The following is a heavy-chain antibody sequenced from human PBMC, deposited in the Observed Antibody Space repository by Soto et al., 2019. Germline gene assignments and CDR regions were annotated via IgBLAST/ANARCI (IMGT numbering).Heavy chain of an antibody. Sequence: QVQLQESGPGLVKPSQTLSLTCTVSGGSISSGGYYWSWIRQHPGKGLEWIGYIYCSGSTYYNPSLKSRVTISVDTSKNQFSLKLSSVTAADTAVYYCAREAKDLGYCSGGSCYGMGYWYFDLWGRGTLVTVSS. D-gene: IGHD2-15*01. CDR2: IYCSGST. J-gene: IGHJ2*01. CDR3: AREAKDLGYCSGGSCYGMGYWYFDL. V-gene: IGHV4-31*03. CDR1: GGSISSGGYY.